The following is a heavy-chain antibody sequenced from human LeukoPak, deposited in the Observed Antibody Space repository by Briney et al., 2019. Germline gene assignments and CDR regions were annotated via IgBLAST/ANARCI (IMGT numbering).Heavy chain of an antibody. Sequence: GASVKVSCKASGYTFTSYDINWVRQATGQGLEWMGWMNPNSGNTGYAQKFQGRVTMTRNTSISTAYMVLSSLRSEDTAVYYCARGYDYLYAEYFQHWGQGTLVTVSS. J-gene: IGHJ1*01. CDR3: ARGYDYLYAEYFQH. D-gene: IGHD4-11*01. CDR2: MNPNSGNT. CDR1: GYTFTSYD. V-gene: IGHV1-8*01.